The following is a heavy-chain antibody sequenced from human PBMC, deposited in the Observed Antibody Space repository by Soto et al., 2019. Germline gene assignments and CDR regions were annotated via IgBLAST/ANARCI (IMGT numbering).Heavy chain of an antibody. Sequence: GGSLRLSCAASGFTFDDYAMHWVRQTPGRGLEWVSGITWNSGTIGYADSVKGRVTISRDNAKNSLYLQISSLRAEDTAVYYCAKDSSLRLWYLGYVDYWGQGALVTVSS. CDR3: AKDSSLRLWYLGYVDY. CDR1: GFTFDDYA. J-gene: IGHJ4*02. D-gene: IGHD3-16*01. V-gene: IGHV3-9*01. CDR2: ITWNSGTI.